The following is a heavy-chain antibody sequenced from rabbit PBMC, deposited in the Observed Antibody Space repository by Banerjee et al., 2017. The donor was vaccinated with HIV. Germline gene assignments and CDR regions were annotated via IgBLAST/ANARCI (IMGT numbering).Heavy chain of an antibody. CDR1: GFSFSNKYV. J-gene: IGHJ4*01. CDR2: IYTNSGNT. D-gene: IGHD4-1*01. V-gene: IGHV1S43*01. CDR3: ARDLAGVIGWNFNL. Sequence: QEQLVESGGGLVQPEGSLTLTCTASGFSFSNKYVMCWVRQAPGKGLELIACIYTNSGNTWYASWVNGRFTISRSTSLNTVDLEMTSLTAADTATYFCARDLAGVIGWNFNLWGPGTLVTVS.